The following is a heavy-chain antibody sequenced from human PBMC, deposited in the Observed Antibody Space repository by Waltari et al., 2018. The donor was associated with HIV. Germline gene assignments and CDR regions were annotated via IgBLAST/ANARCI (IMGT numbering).Heavy chain of an antibody. D-gene: IGHD6-13*01. J-gene: IGHJ4*02. CDR2: LGTAGET. CDR3: ARMLRAPAAGRFFYYIDF. V-gene: IGHV3-13*01. CDR1: GFTLSNSD. Sequence: EVQLMASGGDLVQPGVSLIVSCPASGFTLSNSDLPWVRQTPGKALEWVAGLGTAGETYYSDSVRGRFTISRENAKNSVYLLMSGLRGDDTPIYYCARMLRAPAAGRFFYYIDFWGQGTLVTVS.